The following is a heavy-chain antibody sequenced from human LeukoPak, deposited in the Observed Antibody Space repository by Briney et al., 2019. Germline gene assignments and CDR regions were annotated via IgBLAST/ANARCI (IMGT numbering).Heavy chain of an antibody. CDR3: AKDLSVDSYFDY. Sequence: GGSLRLSCAASGFSFSDYGMNWVRRAPGKGLEWLSHINSNGAVISYADSVKGRFTISRDNAKNMLWLQMNSLRAEDTAVYYCAKDLSVDSYFDYWGQGTLVTVSS. D-gene: IGHD2-15*01. CDR2: INSNGAVI. CDR1: GFSFSDYG. J-gene: IGHJ4*02. V-gene: IGHV3-23*01.